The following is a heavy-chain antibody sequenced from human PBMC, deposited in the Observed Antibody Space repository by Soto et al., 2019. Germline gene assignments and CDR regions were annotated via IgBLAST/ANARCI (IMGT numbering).Heavy chain of an antibody. CDR3: EREEYCSSTSGYYRVNWLDP. J-gene: IGHJ5*02. Sequence: GESLKISCKGSGYSFTSYWISWVRQMPGKGLEWMGRIDPSDSYTNYSPSFQGHVTISADKSISTAYLQWSGLKASDTAMYYCEREEYCSSTSGYYRVNWLDPWGKGTLVTVSS. V-gene: IGHV5-10-1*01. CDR2: IDPSDSYT. CDR1: GYSFTSYW. D-gene: IGHD2-2*01.